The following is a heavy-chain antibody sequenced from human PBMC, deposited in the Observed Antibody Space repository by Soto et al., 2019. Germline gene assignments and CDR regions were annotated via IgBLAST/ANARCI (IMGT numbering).Heavy chain of an antibody. J-gene: IGHJ5*02. CDR3: ARVGSGWYSDNNWFDP. CDR1: SYTFTSYG. CDR2: ISAYNGNT. D-gene: IGHD6-19*01. Sequence: GASVKVSCKASSYTFTSYGISWVRQAPGQGLEWMGWISAYNGNTNYAQKLQGRVTMTTDTSTSTAYMELRSLRSDDTAVYYCARVGSGWYSDNNWFDPWGQGTLVTVSS. V-gene: IGHV1-18*01.